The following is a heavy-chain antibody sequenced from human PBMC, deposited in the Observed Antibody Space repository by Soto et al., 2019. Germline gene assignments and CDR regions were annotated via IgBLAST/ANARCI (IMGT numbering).Heavy chain of an antibody. D-gene: IGHD3-3*01. V-gene: IGHV4-31*03. Sequence: QVQLQESGPGLVKPSQTLSLTCTVSGGSISSGGYYWSWIRQHPGKGLEWIGYIYYSGSTYYNPSLKSRVTISVDTSKNQFSLKLSSVTAADTDVYYCARNFWSGSDNWFDPWGQGTLVTVSS. CDR1: GGSISSGGYY. CDR2: IYYSGST. J-gene: IGHJ5*02. CDR3: ARNFWSGSDNWFDP.